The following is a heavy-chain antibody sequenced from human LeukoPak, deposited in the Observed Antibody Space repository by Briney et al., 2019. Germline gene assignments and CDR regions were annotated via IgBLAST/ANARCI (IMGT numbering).Heavy chain of an antibody. CDR2: ISSSSSYI. Sequence: PGGSLRLSCAASGFTFSRYSMNWVSQAPGKGLEWVSSISSSSSYIYYADSVKGRFTISRDNAKNSLYLQMNSLRAEDTAVYYCAKASDYYDSSGYSPGDYWGQGTLVTVSS. CDR1: GFTFSRYS. J-gene: IGHJ4*02. D-gene: IGHD3-22*01. V-gene: IGHV3-21*01. CDR3: AKASDYYDSSGYSPGDY.